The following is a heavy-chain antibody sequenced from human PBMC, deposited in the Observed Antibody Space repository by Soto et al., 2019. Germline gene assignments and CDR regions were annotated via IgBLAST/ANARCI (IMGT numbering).Heavy chain of an antibody. CDR1: GFTFSSYA. J-gene: IGHJ4*02. D-gene: IGHD4-17*01. Sequence: QVQLVESGGGVVQPGRSLRLSCAASGFTFSSYAMHWVRQAPGKGLEWVAVISYDGSNKYYADSVKGRFTISRDNSKNTLYLQMNSLRAEDTAVYYCARVSTVTTSDYWGQGTLFTVSS. V-gene: IGHV3-30-3*01. CDR2: ISYDGSNK. CDR3: ARVSTVTTSDY.